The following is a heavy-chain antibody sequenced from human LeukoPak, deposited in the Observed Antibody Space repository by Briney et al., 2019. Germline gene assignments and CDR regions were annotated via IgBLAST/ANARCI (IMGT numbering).Heavy chain of an antibody. V-gene: IGHV4-34*01. CDR1: GGSFSGYY. CDR3: ARVMPGPRRFGVDY. J-gene: IGHJ4*02. Sequence: SETLSLTCAVYGGSFSGYYWSWIRQPPGKGLEWIGEINHSGSTNYNPSLKSRVTISVDTSKNQFSLKLNSVTAADTAVYYCARVMPGPRRFGVDYWGQGTLVTVSS. CDR2: INHSGST. D-gene: IGHD3-10*01.